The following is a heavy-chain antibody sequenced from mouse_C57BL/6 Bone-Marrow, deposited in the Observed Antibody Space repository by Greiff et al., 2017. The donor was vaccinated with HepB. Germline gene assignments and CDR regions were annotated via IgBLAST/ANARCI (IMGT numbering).Heavy chain of an antibody. Sequence: VHVKQSGAELVRPGASVKLSCTASGFNIKDDYMHWVKQRPEQGLEWIGWIDPENGDTEYASKFQGKATITADTSSNTAYLQLSSLTSEDTAVYYCTTYGYGSSFWYFDVWGTGTTVTVSS. D-gene: IGHD1-1*01. V-gene: IGHV14-4*01. CDR1: GFNIKDDY. CDR3: TTYGYGSSFWYFDV. J-gene: IGHJ1*03. CDR2: IDPENGDT.